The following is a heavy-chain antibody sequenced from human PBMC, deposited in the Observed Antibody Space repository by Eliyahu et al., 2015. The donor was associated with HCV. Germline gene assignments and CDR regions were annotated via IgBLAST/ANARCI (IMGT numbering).Heavy chain of an antibody. CDR2: INTNTGNP. J-gene: IGHJ6*02. Sequence: QVQLVQSGSELKKPGASVKVSCKASGYTFTSYAMNWVRQAPGQGLEWMGWINTNTGNPTYAQGFTGRFVFSLDTSVSTAYLQISSLKAEDTAVYYCARGEWIQLWSTSSTYYYYGMDVWGQGTTVTVSS. CDR1: GYTFTSYA. CDR3: ARGEWIQLWSTSSTYYYYGMDV. D-gene: IGHD5-18*01. V-gene: IGHV7-4-1*02.